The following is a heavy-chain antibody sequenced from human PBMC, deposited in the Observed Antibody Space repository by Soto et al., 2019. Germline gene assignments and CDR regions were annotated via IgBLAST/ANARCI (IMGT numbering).Heavy chain of an antibody. V-gene: IGHV3-30-3*01. CDR1: GFTFSSYA. J-gene: IGHJ6*02. Sequence: GGSLRLSCAASGFTFSSYAMHWVRQAPGKGLEWVAVISYDGSNKYYADSVKGRFIISRDNSMNTLYLQMNSLRAEDTVVYYCAREKFVNYYYYYGMDVWGQGTTVTVSS. CDR3: AREKFVNYYYYYGMDV. CDR2: ISYDGSNK.